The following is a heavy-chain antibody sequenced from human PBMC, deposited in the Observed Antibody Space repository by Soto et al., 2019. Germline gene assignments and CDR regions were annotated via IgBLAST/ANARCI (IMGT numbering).Heavy chain of an antibody. CDR1: GGTFSSYV. CDR2: FIPTLGSA. V-gene: IGHV1-69*01. CDR3: ARGRIAVAGMGYYSSAMDV. D-gene: IGHD6-19*01. J-gene: IGHJ6*02. Sequence: QVQLVQSGAEVKKPGSSVKVSCKASGGTFSSYVISWVRQAPGQGLEWMGGFIPTLGSAKYTQKFQDRVTITADESTSTGYMELSSLRSEDTAVYYCARGRIAVAGMGYYSSAMDVWGQGTTVTVSS.